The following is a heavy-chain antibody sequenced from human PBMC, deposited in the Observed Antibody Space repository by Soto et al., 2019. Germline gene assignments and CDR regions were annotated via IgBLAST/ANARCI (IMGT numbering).Heavy chain of an antibody. D-gene: IGHD3-10*01. CDR2: INHSGST. Sequence: QVQLQQWGAGLLKPSETLSLTCAVYGGSFSGYYWSWIRQPPGKGLEWIGEINHSGSTNYNPSLKSRVTISVDTSKNQFSLKLSSVTAADTAVYYCARGPRITMVRGVILGSYVWGQGTTVTVSS. CDR1: GGSFSGYY. V-gene: IGHV4-34*01. J-gene: IGHJ6*02. CDR3: ARGPRITMVRGVILGSYV.